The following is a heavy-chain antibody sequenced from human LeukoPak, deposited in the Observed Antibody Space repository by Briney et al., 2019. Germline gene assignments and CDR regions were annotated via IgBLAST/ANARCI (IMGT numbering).Heavy chain of an antibody. V-gene: IGHV3-15*01. D-gene: IGHD1-1*01. CDR1: GFTFSNAW. CDR3: TTDRATTGTTHFDFYYYMDV. J-gene: IGHJ6*03. Sequence: GGSLRLSCAASGFTFSNAWMSWVRQAPGKGLEWVGRILSKTDGGAADHAAPVKGRFTISRDDSKNTLYLQMNSLKTEDTAVYYCTTDRATTGTTHFDFYYYMDVWSKGTTVTVSS. CDR2: ILSKTDGGAA.